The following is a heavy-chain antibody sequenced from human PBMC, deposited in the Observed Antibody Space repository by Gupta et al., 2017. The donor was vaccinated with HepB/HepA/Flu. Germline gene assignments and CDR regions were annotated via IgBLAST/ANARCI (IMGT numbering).Heavy chain of an antibody. CDR1: GFSFTNAW. CDR3: TTDWGMVRTVIKYFFDY. Sequence: EVQLVESGGGLVKPRGSLRLSCAASGFSFTNAWMSWVRQAPGKGLEWVGRIKSKSEGGTTDYAAPVKGRFTISRDDSKNTLYLQMNSLKTEDTGVYYCTTDWGMVRTVIKYFFDYWGQGTLVTVSS. CDR2: IKSKSEGGTT. J-gene: IGHJ4*02. D-gene: IGHD3-10*01. V-gene: IGHV3-15*05.